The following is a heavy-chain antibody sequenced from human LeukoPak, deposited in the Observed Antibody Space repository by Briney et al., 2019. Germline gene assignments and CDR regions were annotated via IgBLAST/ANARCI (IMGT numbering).Heavy chain of an antibody. Sequence: SETLSLTCTVSGGSISSSSYYWGWIRQPPGKGLEWIGGIYYSGSTYYNPSLKSRVTISVDTSKNQFSLKLSSVTAADTAVYYCARDLATIAVAPVDWGQGTLVTVSS. J-gene: IGHJ4*02. D-gene: IGHD6-19*01. CDR1: GGSISSSSYY. CDR3: ARDLATIAVAPVD. V-gene: IGHV4-39*07. CDR2: IYYSGST.